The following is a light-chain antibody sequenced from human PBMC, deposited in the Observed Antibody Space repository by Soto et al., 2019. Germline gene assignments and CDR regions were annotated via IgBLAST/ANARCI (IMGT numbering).Light chain of an antibody. CDR2: GAS. Sequence: EVVMTQSPATLSVSPGERATLSCRASQSINNDLAWYQHKPGQAPRLLIYGASTRAIGVPARFSGSGSGTEFALTIDSLQSDDFAVYYCQQYDNWTPITFGQGTRLEIK. J-gene: IGKJ5*01. CDR1: QSINND. CDR3: QQYDNWTPIT. V-gene: IGKV3-15*01.